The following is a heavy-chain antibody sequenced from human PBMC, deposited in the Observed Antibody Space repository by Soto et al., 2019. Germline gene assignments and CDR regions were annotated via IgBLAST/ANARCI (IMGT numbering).Heavy chain of an antibody. J-gene: IGHJ5*02. Sequence: SVKVSCKASGGTLSSYTFSWVRQAPGQGLEWMGRVIPNLGVTNYAKKFQGRFTIVVDTSTSTAYMELRSLRSDDTAVYYCARDLADYGEDFDPWGQGTLVTVSS. V-gene: IGHV1-69*04. CDR3: ARDLADYGEDFDP. D-gene: IGHD4-17*01. CDR2: VIPNLGVT. CDR1: GGTLSSYT.